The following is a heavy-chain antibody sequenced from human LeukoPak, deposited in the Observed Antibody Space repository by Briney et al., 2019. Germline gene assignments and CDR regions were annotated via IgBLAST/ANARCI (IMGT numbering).Heavy chain of an antibody. V-gene: IGHV4-61*02. CDR2: ISTSGST. CDR3: ARGAALAIDY. CDR1: GGSVTSGSYY. D-gene: IGHD2-15*01. J-gene: IGHJ4*02. Sequence: SETLSLTCSVSGGSVTSGSYYWSWIRQPAGKGLEWIGRISTSGSTNYNPSLKSRVTMSLDTSKNQFSLKLNSLTAADTAGYYCARGAALAIDYWGQGALVTVSS.